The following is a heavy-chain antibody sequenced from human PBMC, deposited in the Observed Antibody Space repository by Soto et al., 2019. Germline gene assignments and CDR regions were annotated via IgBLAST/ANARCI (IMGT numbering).Heavy chain of an antibody. J-gene: IGHJ6*04. V-gene: IGHV5-10-1*01. CDR3: ARIGSLRYFDWFMDV. D-gene: IGHD3-9*01. Sequence: GESLKISCKGSGYIFTSYWISWVRQMPGKGLEWMGRIDPSDSYTNYSPSFQGHVTISADKSISTAYLQWSSLQASHTAMYYRARIGSLRYFDWFMDVCGEGNRVTVSA. CDR1: GYIFTSYW. CDR2: IDPSDSYT.